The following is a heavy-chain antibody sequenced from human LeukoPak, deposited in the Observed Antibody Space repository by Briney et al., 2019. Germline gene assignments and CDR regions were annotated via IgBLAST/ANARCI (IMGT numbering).Heavy chain of an antibody. CDR1: GGSFSGYY. J-gene: IGHJ6*03. Sequence: LSLTCAVYGGSFSGYYWSWIRQAPGKGLEWVSYISSSGSTIYYADSVKGRFTISRDNAKNSLYLQMNSLRAEDTAVYYCARGDSSSWSNYYYYMDVWGKGTTVTVSS. CDR3: ARGDSSSWSNYYYYMDV. D-gene: IGHD6-13*01. V-gene: IGHV3-11*04. CDR2: ISSSGSTI.